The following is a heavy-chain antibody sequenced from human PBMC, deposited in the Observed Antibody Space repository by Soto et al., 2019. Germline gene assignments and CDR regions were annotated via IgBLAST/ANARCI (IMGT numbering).Heavy chain of an antibody. CDR2: INQEGTDK. V-gene: IGHV3-7*01. J-gene: IGHJ4*02. Sequence: EVQLVESGGGLVQPGVSLRLACAASGFPFSRDWMSWVRQAPGKGPEWVANINQEGTDKDYAGSVKGRFTISRDNAQNSLFLQRDSLRAEDSAVYYCARGPNWGPGTLVTVSS. CDR3: ARGPN. CDR1: GFPFSRDW.